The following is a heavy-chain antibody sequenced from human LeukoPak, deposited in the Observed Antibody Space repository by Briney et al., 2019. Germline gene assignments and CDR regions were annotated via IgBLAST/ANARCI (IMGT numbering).Heavy chain of an antibody. V-gene: IGHV4-30-2*01. CDR3: ARGLDNKNPIVVVPAAIVRRKCVGFDP. CDR1: GGSISSGGYS. CDR2: IYHSGST. D-gene: IGHD2-2*02. Sequence: SQTLSLTCAVSGGSISSGGYSWSWIRQPPGKGLEWIGYIYHSGSTNYNPSLKSRVTISVGTSKNQFSLKLSSVTAADTAVYYCARGLDNKNPIVVVPAAIVRRKCVGFDPWGQGTLVTVSS. J-gene: IGHJ5*02.